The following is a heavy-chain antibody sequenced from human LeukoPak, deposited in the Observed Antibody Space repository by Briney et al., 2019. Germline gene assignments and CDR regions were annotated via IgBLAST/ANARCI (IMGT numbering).Heavy chain of an antibody. V-gene: IGHV4-61*02. Sequence: SETLSLTCTVSGASIRSGSYYWSWIRQPAGKGLEWIGRIYTSGSTNYNPSLKSRVTISVDTSKNQFSLKLSSVTAADTAVYYCARSYYYDSSGLDYWGQGTLVTVSS. D-gene: IGHD3-22*01. CDR3: ARSYYYDSSGLDY. J-gene: IGHJ4*02. CDR1: GASIRSGSYY. CDR2: IYTSGST.